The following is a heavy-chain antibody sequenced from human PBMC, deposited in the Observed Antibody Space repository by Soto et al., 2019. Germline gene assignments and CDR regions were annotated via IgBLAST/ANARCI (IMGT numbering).Heavy chain of an antibody. D-gene: IGHD5-18*01. CDR1: GYTFTSYY. V-gene: IGHV1-46*01. Sequence: ASVKVSCKASGYTFTSYYMHWVRQAPGQGLEWMGIINPSGGSTSYAQKFQGRVTMTRDTSTSTVYMGLSSLRSEGTAEYYCERWGEYSYGSLGHYYYGMDVWGQGTTVTVSS. J-gene: IGHJ6*02. CDR2: INPSGGST. CDR3: ERWGEYSYGSLGHYYYGMDV.